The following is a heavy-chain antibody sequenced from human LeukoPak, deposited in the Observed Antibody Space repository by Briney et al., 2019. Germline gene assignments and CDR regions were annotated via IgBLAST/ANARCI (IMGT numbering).Heavy chain of an antibody. CDR2: INHSGST. V-gene: IGHV4-34*01. CDR1: GGSFSGYY. Sequence: SETLSLTCAVYGGSFSGYYWSWIRQPPGKGLEWIGEINHSGSTNYNPSLRSRVTISVDTFKNQFSLKLSSVTAADTAVYYCARGSPYSKGNDYWGQGTLVTVSS. J-gene: IGHJ4*02. CDR3: ARGSPYSKGNDY. D-gene: IGHD4-11*01.